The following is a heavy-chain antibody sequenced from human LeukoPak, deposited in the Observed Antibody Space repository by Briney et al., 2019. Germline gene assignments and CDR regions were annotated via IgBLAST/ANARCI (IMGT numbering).Heavy chain of an antibody. J-gene: IGHJ3*02. CDR2: IRYDGSNK. V-gene: IGHV3-30*02. D-gene: IGHD3-10*01. Sequence: GGSLRLSCAASGFTFSSYGMHWVRQAPGKGLEWVAFIRYDGSNKYYADSVKGRFTISRDNSKNTLYLQMNSLRAEDTAVYYCARWGGSGRSDAFDIWGQGTMVTVSS. CDR1: GFTFSSYG. CDR3: ARWGGSGRSDAFDI.